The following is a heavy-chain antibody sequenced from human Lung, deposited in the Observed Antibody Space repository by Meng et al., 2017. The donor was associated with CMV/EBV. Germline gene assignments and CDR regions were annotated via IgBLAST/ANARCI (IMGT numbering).Heavy chain of an antibody. J-gene: IGHJ4*02. CDR1: VVSISRKCYY. CDR3: ARRRGGSGRDC. D-gene: IGHD3-10*01. CDR2: IYHSGST. Sequence: LHVPHGCPSLVNPWEPLRLTCNVSVVSISRKCYYGDWARQPPGKGLEWIGAIYHSGSTSYNPSLQSRVTMFVDTSKNQFSLMLTSVTATNTAVYYCARRRGGSGRDCWGQGTLVTASS. V-gene: IGHV4-39*01.